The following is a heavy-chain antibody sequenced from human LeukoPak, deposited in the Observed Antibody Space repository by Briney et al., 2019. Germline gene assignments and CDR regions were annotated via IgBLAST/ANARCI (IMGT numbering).Heavy chain of an antibody. J-gene: IGHJ4*02. V-gene: IGHV3-23*01. CDR3: AIDPNWGTHS. CDR2: IGNNGGGI. CDR1: GFTFSTYT. D-gene: IGHD7-27*01. Sequence: GGSLRLSCAASGFTFSTYTMYWVRHPPGKRLEWVSIIGNNGGGIHYADSVRGRFTISRDNSKNALYLQMNSLRVEDAAVYYCAIDPNWGTHSWGQGVLVTVSS.